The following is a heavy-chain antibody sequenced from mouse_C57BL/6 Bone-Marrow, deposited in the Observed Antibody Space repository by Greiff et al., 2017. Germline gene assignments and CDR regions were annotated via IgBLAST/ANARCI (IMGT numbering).Heavy chain of an antibody. V-gene: IGHV14-4*01. D-gene: IGHD2-1*01. Sequence: VQLQQSGAELVRPGASVKLSCTASGFNIKDDYIHWVKQRPEQGLEWIGWIDPEIGDTEYASKFQGKATITSDTSYNTAYLQLSSLTSEDTAVYYCSSLDGNYFDFWGQGTPLTVAS. CDR1: GFNIKDDY. CDR2: IDPEIGDT. J-gene: IGHJ2*01. CDR3: SSLDGNYFDF.